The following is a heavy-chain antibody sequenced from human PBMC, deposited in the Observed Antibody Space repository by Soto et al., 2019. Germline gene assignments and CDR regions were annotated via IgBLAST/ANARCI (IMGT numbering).Heavy chain of an antibody. V-gene: IGHV4-34*01. CDR3: ARVGVAARRAGVF. CDR1: GGSFSGYY. J-gene: IGHJ4*02. D-gene: IGHD6-6*01. CDR2: INHSGST. Sequence: PSETLSLTCAVYGGSFSGYYWSWIRQPPGKGLEWIGEINHSGSTNYNPSLKSRVTISVDTSKNQFSLKLSSVTAADTAVYYCARVGVAARRAGVFWGQGTLVTASS.